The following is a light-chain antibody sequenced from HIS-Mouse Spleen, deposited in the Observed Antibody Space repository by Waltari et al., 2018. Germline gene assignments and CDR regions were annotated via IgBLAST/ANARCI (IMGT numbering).Light chain of an antibody. CDR1: RSDVGSYDL. Sequence: QSALTQPASGSGSPGQSITISCTGTRSDVGSYDLVSWYQQHPGKAPKLMIYEGSKRPSGVSNRFSGSKSANTASLTISGLQAEDEADYYCCSYAGSSTFGVFGGGTKLTVL. J-gene: IGLJ3*02. V-gene: IGLV2-23*03. CDR3: CSYAGSSTFGV. CDR2: EGS.